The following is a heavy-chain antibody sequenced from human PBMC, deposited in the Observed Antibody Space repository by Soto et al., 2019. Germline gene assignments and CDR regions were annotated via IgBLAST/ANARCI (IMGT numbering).Heavy chain of an antibody. CDR1: GYTFTSYG. J-gene: IGHJ6*01. D-gene: IGHD5-18*01. V-gene: IGHV1-18*04. Sequence: GGSGKGSFKASGYTFTSYGISWVRQAPGQGLEWMGWISAYNGNTNYAQKLQGRVTMTTDTSTSTAYMELRSLRSDDTAVYYCARDPNPTGYSYGRYYYYGMDVWGQGTTVTVSS. CDR3: ARDPNPTGYSYGRYYYYGMDV. CDR2: ISAYNGNT.